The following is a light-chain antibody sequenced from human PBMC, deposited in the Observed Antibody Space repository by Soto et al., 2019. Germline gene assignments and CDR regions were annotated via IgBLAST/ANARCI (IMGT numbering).Light chain of an antibody. V-gene: IGKV2-30*01. CDR3: MQGSHWPPL. J-gene: IGKJ3*01. Sequence: VVLTQSPLTLPVTLGQPASISCRSSQSLVYSDGITYLNWFHQRPGQSPRRLIYKVSNRDSGVPDRFRGSGSGTDFTLEISRVEAEDVGVYYCMQGSHWPPLFGPGTKVEI. CDR1: QSLVYSDGITY. CDR2: KVS.